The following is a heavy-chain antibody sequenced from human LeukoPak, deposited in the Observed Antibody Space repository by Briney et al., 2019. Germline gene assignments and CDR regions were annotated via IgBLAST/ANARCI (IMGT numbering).Heavy chain of an antibody. CDR2: ISWNSGSI. Sequence: GRSLRLSCAASGFTFDDYAMHWVRQAPGKGLEWVSGISWNSGSIGYADSVKGRFTISRDNAKNSLYLQMNSLRAEDTALYYCAKEYYYGSGSYYGMDVWGQGTTVTVSS. CDR1: GFTFDDYA. D-gene: IGHD3-10*01. V-gene: IGHV3-9*01. CDR3: AKEYYYGSGSYYGMDV. J-gene: IGHJ6*02.